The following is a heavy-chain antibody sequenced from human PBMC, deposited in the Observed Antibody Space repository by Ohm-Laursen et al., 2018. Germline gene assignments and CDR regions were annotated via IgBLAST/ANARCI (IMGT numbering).Heavy chain of an antibody. CDR3: TTDPPYELGVY. CDR2: IKSKTDGGTT. V-gene: IGHV3-15*01. CDR1: GFTFNNAW. J-gene: IGHJ4*01. Sequence: SLRLSCSASGFTFNNAWMNWVRQAPGKGLEWVGRIKSKTDGGTTDYAAPVKGRFTISRDDSKNTLYLQMNSLKTEDTAVYYCTTDPPYELGVYWGQGTLVTVSS. D-gene: IGHD1-26*01.